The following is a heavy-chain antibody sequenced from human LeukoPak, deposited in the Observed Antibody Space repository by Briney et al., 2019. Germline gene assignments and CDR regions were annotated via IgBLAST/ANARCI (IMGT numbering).Heavy chain of an antibody. V-gene: IGHV1-2*02. D-gene: IGHD6-6*01. J-gene: IGHJ4*02. CDR3: ARVSIAARQFDY. Sequence: APVKVSCKASGYTFTGYYMHWVRQAPGQGLEWMGWINPNSGGTNYAQKFQGRVTMTRDTSISTAYMELSRLRSDDTAVYYCARVSIAARQFDYWGQGTLVTVSS. CDR1: GYTFTGYY. CDR2: INPNSGGT.